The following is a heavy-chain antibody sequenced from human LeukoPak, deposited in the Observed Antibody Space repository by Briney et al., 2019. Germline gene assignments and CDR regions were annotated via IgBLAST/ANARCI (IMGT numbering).Heavy chain of an antibody. J-gene: IGHJ5*02. CDR2: INHSGST. CDR3: ARHVRYYGSGSYYINWFDP. Sequence: SETLSLTCAVYGGSFSGYYWSWLRQPPGKGLEWIGEINHSGSTNYNPSLKSRVTISVDTSKNQFSLKLSSVTAADTAVYYCARHVRYYGSGSYYINWFDPWGQGTLVTVSS. D-gene: IGHD3-10*01. CDR1: GGSFSGYY. V-gene: IGHV4-34*01.